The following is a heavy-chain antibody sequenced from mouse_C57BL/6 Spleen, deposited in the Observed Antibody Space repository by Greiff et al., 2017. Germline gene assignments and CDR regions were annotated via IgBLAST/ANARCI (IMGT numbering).Heavy chain of an antibody. J-gene: IGHJ3*01. CDR3: ARSQLTGTWFAY. CDR1: GYAFTNYL. D-gene: IGHD4-1*01. Sequence: QVQLQQSGAELVRPGTSVKVSCKASGYAFTNYLIEWVKQRPGQGLEWIGVINPGSGGTNYNEKFKGKATLTADKSSSTACMQLSSLTSEDSAVYFCARSQLTGTWFAYWGQGTLVTVSA. V-gene: IGHV1-54*01. CDR2: INPGSGGT.